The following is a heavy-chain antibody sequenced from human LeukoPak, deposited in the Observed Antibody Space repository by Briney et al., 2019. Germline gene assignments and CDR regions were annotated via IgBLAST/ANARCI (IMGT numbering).Heavy chain of an antibody. CDR2: TYYRSQQWHS. CDR3: GRETDFGVVTN. V-gene: IGHV6-1*01. CDR1: GDSVSSNGAS. Sequence: QTLSLTCAISGDSVSSNGASWNWIRQSPSRGLEWLGRTYYRSQQWHSDYAPSVKGRITLNPDTSKNQFSLQLNSVTPEDTAVYYCGRETDFGVVTNWGQGTLVTVSS. J-gene: IGHJ4*02. D-gene: IGHD3-3*01.